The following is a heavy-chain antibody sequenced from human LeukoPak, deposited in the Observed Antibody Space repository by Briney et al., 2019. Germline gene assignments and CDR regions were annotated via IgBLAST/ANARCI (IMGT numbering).Heavy chain of an antibody. J-gene: IGHJ4*02. D-gene: IGHD2-2*01. CDR3: VSFYETY. V-gene: IGHV3-74*01. Sequence: GGSLRLSCAASGNYWMHWVRQAPGKGLVWVSHINSDGSWTSYADSVKGRFTISKDNAKNTVYLQMNNLRAEDTAVHYCVSFYETYRGRGTLVTVSS. CDR1: GNYW. CDR2: INSDGSWT.